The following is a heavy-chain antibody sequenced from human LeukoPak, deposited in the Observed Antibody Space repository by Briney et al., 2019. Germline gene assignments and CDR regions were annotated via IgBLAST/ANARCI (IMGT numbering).Heavy chain of an antibody. Sequence: AGGSLRLSCAASGFTFSSYAMSWVRQAPGKGLEWVSAISGSGGSTYYADSVKGRFTISRDNSKNTLYLQMNSLRAEDTAVYYCAKGGNIVVVPAASFDYWGQGTLVTVSS. CDR3: AKGGNIVVVPAASFDY. D-gene: IGHD2-2*01. V-gene: IGHV3-23*01. J-gene: IGHJ4*02. CDR1: GFTFSSYA. CDR2: ISGSGGST.